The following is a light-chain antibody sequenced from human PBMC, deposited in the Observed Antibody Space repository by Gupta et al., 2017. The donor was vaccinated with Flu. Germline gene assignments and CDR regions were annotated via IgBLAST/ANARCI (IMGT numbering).Light chain of an antibody. V-gene: IGLV7-43*01. Sequence: QPVVTQEPSLTVSPGGTVTLTCASSTGAVTSDHYPNWFQQKPGHPPMLFIYSTRSKHAWTPARFSGSLLGGNAALTLSGVQAEDDAYYYCHHYFRDALVFGGGTKLTVL. CDR3: HHYFRDALV. J-gene: IGLJ2*01. CDR1: TGAVTSDHY. CDR2: STR.